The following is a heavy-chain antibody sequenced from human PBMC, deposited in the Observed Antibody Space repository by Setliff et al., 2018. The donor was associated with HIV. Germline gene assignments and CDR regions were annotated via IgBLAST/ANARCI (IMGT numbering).Heavy chain of an antibody. CDR3: VRSPRIGVAGEFEY. CDR1: GGSISSGSYY. V-gene: IGHV4-61*02. J-gene: IGHJ4*02. Sequence: SETLSLTCTVSGGSISSGSYYWSWIRQPAGKGLEWIGRIYTSGSTNYNPSLKSRVTISVDTSKNQFSLKLRSVTAADTAVYYCVRSPRIGVAGEFEYWGQGTLVTVSS. D-gene: IGHD6-19*01. CDR2: IYTSGST.